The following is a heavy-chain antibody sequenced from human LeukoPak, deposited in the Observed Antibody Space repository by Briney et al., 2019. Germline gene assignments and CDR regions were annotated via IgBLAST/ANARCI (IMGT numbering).Heavy chain of an antibody. J-gene: IGHJ4*02. CDR2: IHPSSGAT. CDR3: ARDLPFED. Sequence: GASVKVSCKASGYTFIAYHMHWVRQAPGQGLEWMGRIHPSSGATNYAQRFQGRVTLTRDTSINTAYMKLSRLTSDDTAVYYCARDLPFEDWGQGTLVTVSS. CDR1: GYTFIAYH. D-gene: IGHD2/OR15-2a*01. V-gene: IGHV1-2*06.